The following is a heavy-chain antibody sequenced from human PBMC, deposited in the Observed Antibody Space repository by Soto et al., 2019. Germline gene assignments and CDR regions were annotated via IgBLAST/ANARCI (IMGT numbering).Heavy chain of an antibody. CDR3: ARHRRQFADYYHYYLDV. CDR2: IWDDGTII. J-gene: IGHJ6*03. CDR1: GFTFSSFG. Sequence: GGSLRLSCAASGFTFSSFGMHWARQAPGKGLEWLAVIWDDGTIIYYADSVKGRFTISRDNFKDTVFLQMDSLRGDDTAVYYCARHRRQFADYYHYYLDVWGKGTTVTVSS. V-gene: IGHV3-33*01. D-gene: IGHD3-10*01.